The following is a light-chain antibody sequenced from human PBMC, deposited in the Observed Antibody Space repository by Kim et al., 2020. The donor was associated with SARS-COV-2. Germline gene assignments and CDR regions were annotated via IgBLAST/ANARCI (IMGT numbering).Light chain of an antibody. Sequence: PGERVTISCRASQSVSSSYLTWYQQKPGQAPRLLIYGASTRATGIPARFSGSGSGTDFTLTISSLQPEDFAVYYCQQDYNLPFTFGPGTKVDIK. J-gene: IGKJ3*01. CDR2: GAS. CDR1: QSVSSSY. CDR3: QQDYNLPFT. V-gene: IGKV3D-7*01.